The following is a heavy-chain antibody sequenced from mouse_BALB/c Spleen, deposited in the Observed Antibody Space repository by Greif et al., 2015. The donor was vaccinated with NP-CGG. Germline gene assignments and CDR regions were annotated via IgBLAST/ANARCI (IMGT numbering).Heavy chain of an antibody. J-gene: IGHJ3*01. D-gene: IGHD1-1*01. V-gene: IGHV1-67*01. Sequence: VQLQQSGPELVRPGESVKISCKGSGYTFTDYAMHWVKQSHAKSLEWIGVISIYYDNTNYNQKFKGKATMTVDKSSSTAYMELARLTSEDSAIYYCARPYYGSSFAWFAYWGQGTLVTVSA. CDR1: GYTFTDYA. CDR2: ISIYYDNT. CDR3: ARPYYGSSFAWFAY.